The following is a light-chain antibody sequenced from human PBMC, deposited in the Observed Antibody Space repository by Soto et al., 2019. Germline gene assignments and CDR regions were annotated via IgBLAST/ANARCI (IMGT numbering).Light chain of an antibody. V-gene: IGLV9-49*01. CDR1: SGYSNYK. CDR3: GADHGSGSNYV. Sequence: QSVLTQPPSASASLGASVTLTCTLSSGYSNYKVDWYQQRPGKGPRFVMRVGTGGIVGSKGDGIPDRFSVLGSGLNRYLTIKNIQEEDESDYLCGADHGSGSNYVFRTGTKVTVL. CDR2: VGTGGIVG. J-gene: IGLJ1*01.